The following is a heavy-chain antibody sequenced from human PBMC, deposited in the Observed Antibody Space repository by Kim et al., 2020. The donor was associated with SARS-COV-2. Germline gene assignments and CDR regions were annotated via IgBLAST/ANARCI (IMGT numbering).Heavy chain of an antibody. CDR2: IKSKTDGGTT. J-gene: IGHJ3*02. D-gene: IGHD6-19*01. Sequence: GGSLRLSCAASGFTFSNAWMSWVRQAPGKGLEWVGRIKSKTDGGTTDYAAPVKGRFTISRDDSKNTLYLQMNSLKTEDTAVYYCTTDLEQWQRAGDAFDIWGQGTMVTVSS. V-gene: IGHV3-15*01. CDR1: GFTFSNAW. CDR3: TTDLEQWQRAGDAFDI.